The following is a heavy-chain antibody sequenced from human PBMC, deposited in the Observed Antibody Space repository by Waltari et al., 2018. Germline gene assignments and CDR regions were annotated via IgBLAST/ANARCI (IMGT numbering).Heavy chain of an antibody. Sequence: QVHLQQWGAGLLKHSETLSLTCAVYGGSFSGYYCRWTSQPPVKGLEWIGEINHSGSTNYNPSLKSRVTISVDTSKNQFSLKLSSVTAADTAVYYCARRPGYSSGWAFDYWGQGTLVTVSS. V-gene: IGHV4-34*01. CDR3: ARRPGYSSGWAFDY. CDR2: INHSGST. CDR1: GGSFSGYY. D-gene: IGHD6-19*01. J-gene: IGHJ4*02.